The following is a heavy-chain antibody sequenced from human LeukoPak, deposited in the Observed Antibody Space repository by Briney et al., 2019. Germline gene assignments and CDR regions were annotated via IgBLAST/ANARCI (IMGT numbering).Heavy chain of an antibody. D-gene: IGHD3-9*01. CDR2: ISSSSSTI. Sequence: PGGSLRLSCAASGFTFSGYSMSWVRQAPGKGLEWVSYISSSSSTIYYADSVKGRFTISRDNAKNSLYLQMNSLRAEDTAVYYCAREGKRLDWSLLAAGYFDYWGQGTLVTVSS. CDR3: AREGKRLDWSLLAAGYFDY. J-gene: IGHJ4*02. CDR1: GFTFSGYS. V-gene: IGHV3-48*01.